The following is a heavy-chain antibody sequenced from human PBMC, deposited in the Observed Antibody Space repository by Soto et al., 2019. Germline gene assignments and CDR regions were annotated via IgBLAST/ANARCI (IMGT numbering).Heavy chain of an antibody. D-gene: IGHD6-13*01. CDR1: GGSISGGGYY. J-gene: IGHJ5*02. CDR3: ARTWSSSWIPSSWFDA. V-gene: IGHV4-31*03. Sequence: SETLSLTCPVSGGSISGGGYYWSWIRQHPGKGLEWIGYIYYSGSTYYNPSLKSRVTISVDTSKNQFSLKLSSVTAADTAVYYCARTWSSSWIPSSWFDAWGQGTLVTVSS. CDR2: IYYSGST.